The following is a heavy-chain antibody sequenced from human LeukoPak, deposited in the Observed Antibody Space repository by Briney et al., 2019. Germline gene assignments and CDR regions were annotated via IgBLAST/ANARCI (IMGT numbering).Heavy chain of an antibody. CDR3: ARAVTGPRFDP. D-gene: IGHD6-19*01. J-gene: IGHJ5*02. V-gene: IGHV4-38-2*01. CDR2: ISHSGST. Sequence: PSETLSLTCVVSNYSISSDNYWGWIRQSPGKGLEWIGSISHSGSTYYNPSLQRRVTISVDTSKNQFSLNLTSVTTTDTALYYCARAVTGPRFDPWGQGTLATVSS. CDR1: NYSISSDNY.